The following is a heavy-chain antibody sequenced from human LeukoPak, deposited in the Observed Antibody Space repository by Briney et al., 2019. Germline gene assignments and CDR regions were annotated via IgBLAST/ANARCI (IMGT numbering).Heavy chain of an antibody. D-gene: IGHD3-10*01. Sequence: QAGGSLRLSCAPSGFTFDNFAMTWVRQAPGKGLDWVSEITGSGGSTYYADSVKGRFTISRDNSKNTLYLQMNSLRAEDTAIYYCARELFDFDYWGQGTLVTVSS. CDR3: ARELFDFDY. CDR1: GFTFDNFA. V-gene: IGHV3-23*01. CDR2: ITGSGGST. J-gene: IGHJ4*02.